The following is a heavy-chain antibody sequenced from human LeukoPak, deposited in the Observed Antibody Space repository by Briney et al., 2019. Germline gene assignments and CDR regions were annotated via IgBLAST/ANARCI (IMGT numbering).Heavy chain of an antibody. CDR2: INNDGRST. D-gene: IGHD3-10*01. V-gene: IGHV3-74*01. CDR1: GFAFTTYG. Sequence: TGGSLRLSCVASGFAFTTYGMMWVRQAPGKGLVWVSYINNDGRSTTYADSVKGRFTISRDNAKNSLYLQMNSLRAEDMALYYCARGGYYGSGPMDVWGKGTTVTVSS. J-gene: IGHJ6*04. CDR3: ARGGYYGSGPMDV.